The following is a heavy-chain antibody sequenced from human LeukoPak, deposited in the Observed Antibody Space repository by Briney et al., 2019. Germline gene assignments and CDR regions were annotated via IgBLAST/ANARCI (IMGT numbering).Heavy chain of an antibody. Sequence: KPGGSLRLSCAASGFTFSNAWMSWVRQAPGKGLEWVGRIKSKTDGGTTDYAAPVKGRFTISRDDSKNTLYLQMNSLKTEDTAVYYCTTDRSYSSSWYPLYYYYYYGMDVWGQGTTVTVSS. V-gene: IGHV3-15*01. CDR1: GFTFSNAW. D-gene: IGHD6-13*01. CDR3: TTDRSYSSSWYPLYYYYYYGMDV. CDR2: IKSKTDGGTT. J-gene: IGHJ6*02.